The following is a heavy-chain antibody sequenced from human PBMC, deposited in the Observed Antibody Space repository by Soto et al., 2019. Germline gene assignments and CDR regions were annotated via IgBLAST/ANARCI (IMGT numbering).Heavy chain of an antibody. Sequence: APVKVSFKASGSTFTNYGFTWVRQAPGKGLEWMGWISAYNGIINYAQKLQGRGTMTTDTSTSTAYMELSSLRSEDTAVYYCARSPEIVYRYGLAVDYWGQGTLVTVSS. CDR3: ARSPEIVYRYGLAVDY. CDR1: GSTFTNYG. J-gene: IGHJ4*02. D-gene: IGHD5-18*01. CDR2: ISAYNGII. V-gene: IGHV1-18*01.